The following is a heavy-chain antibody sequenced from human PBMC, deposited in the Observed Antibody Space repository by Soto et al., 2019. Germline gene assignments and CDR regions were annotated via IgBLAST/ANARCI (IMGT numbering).Heavy chain of an antibody. J-gene: IGHJ6*02. CDR2: INPNSGGT. V-gene: IGHV1-2*02. CDR3: ARGIAVAALGDYYYYGMDV. D-gene: IGHD6-19*01. Sequence: ASVKVSCKASGYTFTGYYMHWVRQAPGQGLEWMGWINPNSGGTNYAQKFQGRVTMTRDTSISPAYMELSRLRSDDTAVYYGARGIAVAALGDYYYYGMDVWGQGTTVTVSS. CDR1: GYTFTGYY.